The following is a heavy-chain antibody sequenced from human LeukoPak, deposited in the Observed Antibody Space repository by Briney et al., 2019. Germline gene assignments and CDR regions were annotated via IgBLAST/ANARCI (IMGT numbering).Heavy chain of an antibody. CDR1: GFTVSSNY. V-gene: IGHV3-53*01. J-gene: IGHJ3*02. CDR2: IYSGGST. CDR3: ARETPCGGDCYSHAFDT. Sequence: GGSLRLSCAASGFTVSSNYMSWVRQAPGKGLEWVSVIYSGGSTYYADSVKGRFTISRDNSKNTLYLQMNSLRAEDTAVYYCARETPCGGDCYSHAFDTWGQGTMVTVSS. D-gene: IGHD2-21*02.